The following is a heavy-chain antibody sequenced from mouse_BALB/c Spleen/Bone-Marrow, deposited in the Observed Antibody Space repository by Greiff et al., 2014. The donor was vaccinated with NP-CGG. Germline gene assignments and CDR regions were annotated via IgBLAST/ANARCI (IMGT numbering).Heavy chain of an antibody. V-gene: IGHV1S56*01. J-gene: IGHJ3*01. Sequence: QVHVKQSGPELVKPGALVKISCKASGFTFRSYDINWVKQRPGQGLEWIGWIYPGDGSTKYNEKFKGKATLTADKSSSTAYMQLSSLTSGNSAVYFCARSGDSSGYGFAYWGQGTLVTVSA. CDR3: ARSGDSSGYGFAY. D-gene: IGHD3-2*01. CDR1: GFTFRSYD. CDR2: IYPGDGST.